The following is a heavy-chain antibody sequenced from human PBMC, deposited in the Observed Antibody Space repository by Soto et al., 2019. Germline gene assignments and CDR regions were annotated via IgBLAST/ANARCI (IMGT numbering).Heavy chain of an antibody. CDR1: GGSISSSSYY. CDR2: IYYSGST. CDR3: ASEHFGLHGKDV. Sequence: QLQLQESGPGLVKPSETLSLTCTVSGGSISSSSYYWGWIRQPPGKGLEWIGSIYYSGSTYYVPSLQRRVTISLDTSQILSPISLSSVSLADTAVYCGASEHFGLHGKDVWGQGTTVTVSS. J-gene: IGHJ6*02. V-gene: IGHV4-39*01. D-gene: IGHD3-10*01.